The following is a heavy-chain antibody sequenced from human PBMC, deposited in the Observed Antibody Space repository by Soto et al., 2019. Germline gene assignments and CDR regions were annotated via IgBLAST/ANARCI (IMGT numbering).Heavy chain of an antibody. Sequence: GGSLRLSCAASGFTFSSYAMHWVRQAPGKGLEWVAVISYDGSNKYYADSVKGRFTISRDNSKNTLYLQMNSLRAEDTAVYYCARDRIIAVAGSALDYWGQGTLVTVSS. V-gene: IGHV3-30*04. CDR3: ARDRIIAVAGSALDY. CDR1: GFTFSSYA. D-gene: IGHD6-19*01. CDR2: ISYDGSNK. J-gene: IGHJ4*02.